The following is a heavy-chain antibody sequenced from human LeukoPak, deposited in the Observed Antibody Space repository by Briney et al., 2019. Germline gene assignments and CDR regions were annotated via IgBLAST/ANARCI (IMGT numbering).Heavy chain of an antibody. Sequence: PGGSLRLSCAASGFTVSSNYMSWVRRAPGKGLEWVSVIYSGGSTYYADSVKGRFTISRDNSKNTLYLQMNSLRAEDTAVYYCATEWFGEFQADYWGQGTLVIVSS. V-gene: IGHV3-53*01. CDR2: IYSGGST. CDR3: ATEWFGEFQADY. J-gene: IGHJ4*02. CDR1: GFTVSSNY. D-gene: IGHD3-10*01.